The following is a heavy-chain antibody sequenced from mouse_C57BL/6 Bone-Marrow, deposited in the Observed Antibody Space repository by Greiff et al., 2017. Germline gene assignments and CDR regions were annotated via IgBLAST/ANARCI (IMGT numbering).Heavy chain of an antibody. V-gene: IGHV1-64*01. CDR1: GYTFTSYW. Sequence: QVQLQQPGAELVKPGASVKLSCKASGYTFTSYWMHWVKQRPGQGLEWIGMIHPNSGSTNYNEKFKSKATLTVDKSSSTAYMQLSSLTSEDSAVYYCARCTTVPSRDYWGQGTSVTVSS. D-gene: IGHD1-1*01. J-gene: IGHJ4*01. CDR2: IHPNSGST. CDR3: ARCTTVPSRDY.